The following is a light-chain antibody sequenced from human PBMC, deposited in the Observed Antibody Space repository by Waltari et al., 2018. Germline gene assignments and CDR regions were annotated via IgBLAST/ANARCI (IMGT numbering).Light chain of an antibody. Sequence: EIVLTQSPATLSLSPGGRAPLSCRASQSISSYLAGYQQKPGQAPRLLIYDSAYSAAGSPARFSGSRSGTDFIITISSLEADDFAVDYCQQHSDWLPVTFGGGTEVEIK. CDR1: QSISSY. V-gene: IGKV3-11*01. J-gene: IGKJ4*02. CDR3: QQHSDWLPVT. CDR2: DSA.